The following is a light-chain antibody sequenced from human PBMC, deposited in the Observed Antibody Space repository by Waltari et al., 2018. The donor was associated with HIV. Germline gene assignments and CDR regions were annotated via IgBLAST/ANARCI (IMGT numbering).Light chain of an antibody. CDR2: DTS. Sequence: TVWTQSTANLSASQEETTHISCSASQSVRSYLAWYQQRPDQAPRLLIYDTSNSATGIPARFSGSGSGTDFTLTISSLEPEDFAVYYCQQRSSWPLTLGQGTNVEFK. CDR3: QQRSSWPLT. CDR1: QSVRSY. V-gene: IGKV3-11*01. J-gene: IGKJ1*01.